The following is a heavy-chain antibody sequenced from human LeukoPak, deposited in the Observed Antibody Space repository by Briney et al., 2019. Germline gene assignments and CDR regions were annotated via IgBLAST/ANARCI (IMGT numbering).Heavy chain of an antibody. D-gene: IGHD3-22*01. Sequence: SETLSLTCTVPGGSISSGDYYWSWIRQPPGKGLEWIGYIYYSGSTYYNPSLKSRVTISVDTSKNQFSLKLSSVTAADTAVYYCARGKITMIVVGDAFDIWGQGTMVTVSS. CDR2: IYYSGST. V-gene: IGHV4-31*03. J-gene: IGHJ3*02. CDR3: ARGKITMIVVGDAFDI. CDR1: GGSISSGDYY.